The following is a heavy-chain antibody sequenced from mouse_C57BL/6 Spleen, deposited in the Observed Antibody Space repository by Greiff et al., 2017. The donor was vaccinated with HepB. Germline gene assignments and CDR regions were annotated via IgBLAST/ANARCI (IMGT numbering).Heavy chain of an antibody. V-gene: IGHV5-4*01. J-gene: IGHJ1*03. D-gene: IGHD4-1*01. Sequence: EVKLMESGGGLVKPGGSLKLSCAASGFTFSSYAMSWVRQTPEKRLEWVATISDGGSYTYYPDNVKGRFTISRDNAKNNLYLQMSHLKSEDTAMYYCARDWAGYFDVWGTGTTVTVSS. CDR1: GFTFSSYA. CDR3: ARDWAGYFDV. CDR2: ISDGGSYT.